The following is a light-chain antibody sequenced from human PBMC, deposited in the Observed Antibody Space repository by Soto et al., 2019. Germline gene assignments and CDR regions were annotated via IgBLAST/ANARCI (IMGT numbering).Light chain of an antibody. CDR3: QSYDTSLSGSYV. CDR2: GDN. V-gene: IGLV1-40*01. J-gene: IGLJ1*01. Sequence: QSVLTQPPSVSGAPGQRVTISCTGSYSNIGAGYGVHWYRQLPGTAPKLLIYGDNNRPSGVPDRFSVSKSGASASLAITGLQAEDEADYYCQSYDTSLSGSYVFGTGTKVTVL. CDR1: YSNIGAGYG.